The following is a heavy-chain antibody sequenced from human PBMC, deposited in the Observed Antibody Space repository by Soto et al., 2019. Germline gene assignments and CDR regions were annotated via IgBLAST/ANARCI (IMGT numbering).Heavy chain of an antibody. CDR3: ARGDYDILTGSSYYYYYYMDV. CDR2: IWYDGSNK. J-gene: IGHJ6*03. V-gene: IGHV3-33*01. Sequence: GGSLRLSCAASGFTFSSYGMHWVRQAPGKGLEWVAVIWYDGSNKYYADSMKGRFTISRDNSKNTLYLQMNSLRAEDTAVYYCARGDYDILTGSSYYYYYYMDVWGKGTTVTVSS. CDR1: GFTFSSYG. D-gene: IGHD3-9*01.